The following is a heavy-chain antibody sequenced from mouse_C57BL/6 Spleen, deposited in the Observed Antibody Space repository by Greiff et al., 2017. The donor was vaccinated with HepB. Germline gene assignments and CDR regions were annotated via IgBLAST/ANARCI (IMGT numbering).Heavy chain of an antibody. J-gene: IGHJ1*03. Sequence: VQLQQSGPELVKPGASVKISCKASGYSFTDYYMNWVKQNHGKSLEWIGDINPNNGGTSYNQKFKGKATLTVDKSSSTAYMELRSLTSEDSAVYYCARGGRYFDVWGTGTTVTVSS. CDR1: GYSFTDYY. V-gene: IGHV1-26*01. CDR3: ARGGRYFDV. CDR2: INPNNGGT.